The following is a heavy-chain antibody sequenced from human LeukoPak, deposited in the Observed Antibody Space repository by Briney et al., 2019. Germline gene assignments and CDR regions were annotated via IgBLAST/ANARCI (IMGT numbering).Heavy chain of an antibody. CDR2: ISGVASDI. Sequence: PGGCLRLSCAASGSTFSDYYMTWIRQAPGKGLEWVSYISGVASDIHYADSVKGRFAISRDNAKNSVYLQMNSLRVEDTAVYYCARGGAHGMDVWGQGTTVTVSS. CDR1: GSTFSDYY. J-gene: IGHJ6*02. D-gene: IGHD1-26*01. V-gene: IGHV3-11*01. CDR3: ARGGAHGMDV.